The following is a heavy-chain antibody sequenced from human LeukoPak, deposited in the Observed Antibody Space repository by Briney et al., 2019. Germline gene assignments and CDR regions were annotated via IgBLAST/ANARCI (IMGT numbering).Heavy chain of an antibody. CDR2: IYYSGST. J-gene: IGHJ3*02. D-gene: IGHD3-22*01. CDR1: GGSISSSYW. CDR3: ARDQWDYDSSGYSHAFDI. V-gene: IGHV4-4*02. Sequence: PSGTLSLTCAVSGGSISSSYWWSWVRQPPGKGLEWIGYIYYSGSTNYNPSLKSRVTISVDTSKNQFSLKLGSVTAADTAVYYCARDQWDYDSSGYSHAFDIWGQGTMVTVSS.